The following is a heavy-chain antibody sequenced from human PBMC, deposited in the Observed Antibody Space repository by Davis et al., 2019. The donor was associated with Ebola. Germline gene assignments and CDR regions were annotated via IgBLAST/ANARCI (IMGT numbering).Heavy chain of an antibody. J-gene: IGHJ4*02. CDR1: GFTFSSYA. CDR3: AKDSPFGVDYYFDY. CDR2: ISYDGSNK. D-gene: IGHD3-3*01. V-gene: IGHV3-30-3*01. Sequence: GESLKISCAASGFTFSSYAMHWVRQAPGKGLEWVAVISYDGSNKYYADSVKGRFTISRDNSKNTLYLQMNSLRAEDTAVYYCAKDSPFGVDYYFDYWGQGTLVTVSS.